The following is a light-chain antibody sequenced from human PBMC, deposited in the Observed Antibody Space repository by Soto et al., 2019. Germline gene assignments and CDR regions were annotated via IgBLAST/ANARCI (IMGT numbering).Light chain of an antibody. Sequence: EIVMTQSPATLSVSPGERATLSCRASQSISINLAWYQQKPGQAPRLLIYGASARATDVPARFSGSGSGTEFTLTISSLQSEDFAVYYCQQYNDWLITFGQGTRLEIK. CDR2: GAS. V-gene: IGKV3-15*01. J-gene: IGKJ5*01. CDR3: QQYNDWLIT. CDR1: QSISIN.